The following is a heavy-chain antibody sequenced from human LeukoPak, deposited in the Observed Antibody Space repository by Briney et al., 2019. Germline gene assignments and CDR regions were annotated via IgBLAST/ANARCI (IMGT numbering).Heavy chain of an antibody. V-gene: IGHV1-69*13. CDR1: GGTFSSYA. Sequence: SVKVSCKASGGTFSSYAISWVRQAPGQGLEWMGGIIPILGTANYAQKFQGRVTITADESTSTAYMELSSLRSEDTAVYYCARGSTPAAEWFDPWGQGTLVTVSS. CDR3: ARGSTPAAEWFDP. J-gene: IGHJ5*02. CDR2: IIPILGTA.